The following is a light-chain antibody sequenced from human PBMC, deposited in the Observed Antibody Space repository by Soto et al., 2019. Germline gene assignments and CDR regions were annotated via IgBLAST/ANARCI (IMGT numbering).Light chain of an antibody. V-gene: IGKV3-15*01. CDR1: QSVSSN. J-gene: IGKJ1*01. CDR2: GAS. Sequence: EIVMTQSPATLSVSPGERATLSCRASQSVSSNLAWYQHKPGQAPRLLISGASTRATGVPARFSGSGSETDFTLTISSLQPEDFATYYCQQSYSTPWTFGQGTKVDI. CDR3: QQSYSTPWT.